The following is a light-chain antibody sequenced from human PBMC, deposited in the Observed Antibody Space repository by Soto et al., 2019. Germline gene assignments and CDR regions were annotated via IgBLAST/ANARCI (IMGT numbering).Light chain of an antibody. CDR2: DAS. Sequence: DIQTSQSSSSLSASVGGRATILCQLSQDISNHLNWYQQKPGKAPELLMFDASNLEPGVPSRFSGSGSGTDFTLTISSLQPEDVATYFCQQYDNFPPITFGQGTRLEIK. CDR1: QDISNH. V-gene: IGKV1-33*01. J-gene: IGKJ5*01. CDR3: QQYDNFPPIT.